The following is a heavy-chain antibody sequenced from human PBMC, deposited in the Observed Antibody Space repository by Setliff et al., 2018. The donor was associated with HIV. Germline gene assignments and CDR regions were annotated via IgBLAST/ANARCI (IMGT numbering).Heavy chain of an antibody. D-gene: IGHD6-13*01. Sequence: SVKVSCKASGGRFRTYAISWVRQAPGQGLEWMGGIIPIFGTANYAQKFQGRVTTTADESTSTAYMELSSLRSEDTAVYYCARDGPIAAAGTEGLWFDPWGQGTLVTVSS. CDR3: ARDGPIAAAGTEGLWFDP. CDR1: GGRFRTYA. CDR2: IIPIFGTA. V-gene: IGHV1-69*13. J-gene: IGHJ5*02.